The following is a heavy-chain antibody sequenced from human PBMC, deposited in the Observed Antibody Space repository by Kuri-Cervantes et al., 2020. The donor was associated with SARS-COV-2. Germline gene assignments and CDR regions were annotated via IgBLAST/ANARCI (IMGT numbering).Heavy chain of an antibody. CDR2: IYYSGST. V-gene: IGHV4-30-4*07. Sequence: SETLSLTCAVSGGSISSGGYSWSWIWQPPGKGLEWIGYIYYSGSTYYNPSLKSRVTISVDTSKNQFSLKLSSVTAADTAVYYCAREVVYYYYYMDVWGKGATVTVSS. J-gene: IGHJ6*03. CDR1: GGSISSGGYS. CDR3: AREVVYYYYYMDV. D-gene: IGHD2-2*01.